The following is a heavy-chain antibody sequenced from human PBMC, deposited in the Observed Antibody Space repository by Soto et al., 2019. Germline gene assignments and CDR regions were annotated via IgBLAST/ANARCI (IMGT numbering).Heavy chain of an antibody. D-gene: IGHD5-12*01. Sequence: SETLSLTCAVYGGSFSGYYWSWIRQPPGKGLEWIGEINHSGSTNYNPSLKSRVTISVDTSKNQFSLKLSSVTAADTAVYYCARGPRSGYGRFRYFDDWGQGTLVTVSS. CDR2: INHSGST. CDR3: ARGPRSGYGRFRYFDD. V-gene: IGHV4-34*01. J-gene: IGHJ4*02. CDR1: GGSFSGYY.